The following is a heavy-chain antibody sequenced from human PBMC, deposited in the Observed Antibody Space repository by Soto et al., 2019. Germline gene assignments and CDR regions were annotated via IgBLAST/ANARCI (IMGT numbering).Heavy chain of an antibody. V-gene: IGHV1-18*01. CDR2: ISVYNGNT. CDR3: ARSGSSWNLREFDY. Sequence: QVQLVQSGAEVKEPGASVKVSCKASDYTFTSYGIIWVRQAPGQGLEWIGWISVYNGNTNYAQKFRGRVTMTTDISTTTAYMEMRSLRSDDTAVYYCARSGSSWNLREFDYWGQGTLVTVSS. CDR1: DYTFTSYG. J-gene: IGHJ4*02. D-gene: IGHD6-13*01.